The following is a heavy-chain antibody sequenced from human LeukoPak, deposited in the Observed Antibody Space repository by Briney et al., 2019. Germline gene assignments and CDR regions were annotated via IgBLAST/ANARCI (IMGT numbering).Heavy chain of an antibody. Sequence: ASVKVSCKASGYTFTSYYMHWVRQAPGQGLEWMGIINPSGGSTSYAQKFQGRVTMTRDTSTSTVYMELSSLRSEDTAVYYCARDWWDYYDSSGYTTDYWGQGTLVTVSS. D-gene: IGHD3-22*01. CDR3: ARDWWDYYDSSGYTTDY. CDR2: INPSGGST. CDR1: GYTFTSYY. J-gene: IGHJ4*02. V-gene: IGHV1-46*01.